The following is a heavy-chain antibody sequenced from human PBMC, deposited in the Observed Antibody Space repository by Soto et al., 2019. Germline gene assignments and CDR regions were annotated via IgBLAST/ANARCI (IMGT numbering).Heavy chain of an antibody. J-gene: IGHJ4*02. CDR1: GGTFSSYA. Sequence: QVQLVQSGAEVKKPGSSVKVSCKASGGTFSSYAIRWVRQDPGQGLEWMGGIIPIFGTANYAQKFQGRVTITADESTSTAYKELSRLRSEDTAVYYCARVTLGLDYVDYRELDYLGQGTLVTVSS. D-gene: IGHD4-17*01. CDR2: IIPIFGTA. CDR3: ARVTLGLDYVDYRELDY. V-gene: IGHV1-69*01.